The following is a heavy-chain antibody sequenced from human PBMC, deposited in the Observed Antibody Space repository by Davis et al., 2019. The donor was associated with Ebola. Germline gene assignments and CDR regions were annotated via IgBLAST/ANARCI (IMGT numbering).Heavy chain of an antibody. CDR3: ARDAPLKYYDILTGYYMPHGMIGFDI. CDR1: GITFINYW. Sequence: HTGGSLRLSCAASGITFINYWMHWVRQAPGKGLVWVSRMNGDGSSTSYADSVKGRFTTFRDNPKNTLYLQMNSLRADDTAVYYCARDAPLKYYDILTGYYMPHGMIGFDIWGQGTMVTVSS. D-gene: IGHD3-9*01. J-gene: IGHJ3*02. V-gene: IGHV3-74*01. CDR2: MNGDGSST.